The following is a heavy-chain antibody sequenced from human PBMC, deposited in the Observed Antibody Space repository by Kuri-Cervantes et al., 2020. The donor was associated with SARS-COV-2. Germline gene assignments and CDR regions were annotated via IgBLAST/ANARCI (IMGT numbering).Heavy chain of an antibody. Sequence: LSLTCAASGFTFSSYAMHWVRQAPGKGLEWVAVISYDGSNKYYADSVKGRFTISRDNSKNTLYLQRNSLRAEDTAVYYCARDPDDILTGPFDYWGQGTLVTVSS. V-gene: IGHV3-30*04. J-gene: IGHJ4*02. D-gene: IGHD3-9*01. CDR3: ARDPDDILTGPFDY. CDR1: GFTFSSYA. CDR2: ISYDGSNK.